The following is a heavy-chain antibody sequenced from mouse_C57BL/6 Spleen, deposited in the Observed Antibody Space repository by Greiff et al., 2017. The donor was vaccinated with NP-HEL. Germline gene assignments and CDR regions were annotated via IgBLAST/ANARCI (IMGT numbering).Heavy chain of an antibody. CDR1: GYAFSSSW. Sequence: QVQLKQSGPELVKPGASVKISCKASGYAFSSSWLNWVKQRPGKGLEWIGRIYPGDGDTNYNGKFKGKATLTADKSSSTAYMQLSSLTSEDSAVYFCARSYYDYDGRFDYWGQGTTLTVSS. D-gene: IGHD2-4*01. J-gene: IGHJ2*01. V-gene: IGHV1-82*01. CDR3: ARSYYDYDGRFDY. CDR2: IYPGDGDT.